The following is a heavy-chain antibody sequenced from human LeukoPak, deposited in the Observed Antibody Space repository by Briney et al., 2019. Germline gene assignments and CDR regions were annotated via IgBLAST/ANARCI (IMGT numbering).Heavy chain of an antibody. Sequence: PGGSLRLSCAASGFTFSSYGMHWVRQAPGKGLEWVSAISGSGGSTYYADSVKGRFTISRDNSKNTLYLQMNSLRAEDTAVYYCAKLDIVLMVYAPSAFDIWGQGTMVTVSS. J-gene: IGHJ3*02. V-gene: IGHV3-23*01. CDR3: AKLDIVLMVYAPSAFDI. CDR1: GFTFSSYG. D-gene: IGHD2-8*01. CDR2: ISGSGGST.